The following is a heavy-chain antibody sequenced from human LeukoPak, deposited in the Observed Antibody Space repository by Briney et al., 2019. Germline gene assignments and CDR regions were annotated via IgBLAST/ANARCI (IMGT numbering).Heavy chain of an antibody. CDR3: ARASLPDYVWGSYRLFDAFDI. J-gene: IGHJ3*02. D-gene: IGHD3-16*02. CDR2: IYTSGST. Sequence: SETLSLTCTVSGGSISSYYWSWIRQPAGKGLEWIGRIYTSGSTNYNPSPKSRVTMSVDTSKNQFSLKLSSVTAADTAVYYCARASLPDYVWGSYRLFDAFDIWGQGTMVTVSS. V-gene: IGHV4-4*07. CDR1: GGSISSYY.